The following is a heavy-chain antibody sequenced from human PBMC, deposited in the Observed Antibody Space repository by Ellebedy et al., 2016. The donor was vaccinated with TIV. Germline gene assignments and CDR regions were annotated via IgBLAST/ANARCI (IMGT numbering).Heavy chain of an antibody. CDR3: AADGGSGWAFDY. CDR2: IVVGSGNT. V-gene: IGHV1-58*02. J-gene: IGHJ4*02. D-gene: IGHD6-19*01. CDR1: GFTFTSYA. Sequence: AASVKVSCKASGFTFTSYAMQWVRQALGQRLEWIGWIVVGSGNTNYAQKFQERVTITRDMSTSTAYMELSSLRSEDTAVYYCAADGGSGWAFDYWGQGTLVTVSS.